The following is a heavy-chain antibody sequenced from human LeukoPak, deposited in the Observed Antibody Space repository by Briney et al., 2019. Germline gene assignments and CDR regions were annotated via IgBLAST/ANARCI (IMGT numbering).Heavy chain of an antibody. CDR1: GFTFNNYA. D-gene: IGHD3-22*01. J-gene: IGHJ4*02. CDR2: VTPGGNIP. CDR3: AKDIWLVSSGFQTFDL. V-gene: IGHV3-23*01. Sequence: PGESLRLSCAASGFTFNNYAMSWVRQAPGKGLEWVSGVTPGGNIPYYADSVKGRFTISRDNSNNTLYLQMGSLRAADTALYYCAKDIWLVSSGFQTFDLWGQGTLDTVSS.